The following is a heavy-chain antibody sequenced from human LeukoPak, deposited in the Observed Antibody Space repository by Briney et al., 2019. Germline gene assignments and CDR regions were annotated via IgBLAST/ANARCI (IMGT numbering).Heavy chain of an antibody. CDR3: AKDEWELIFDL. V-gene: IGHV3-23*01. CDR1: GFTFSTYA. Sequence: GGSLRLSCSASGFTFSTYAMSWVRQAPGKGLEWVSTISFNGVDTYYADSVRGRFIISRDNSKNTLFLQLNSLRVEDTALYYCAKDEWELIFDLWGQGTLAAVSS. J-gene: IGHJ4*02. D-gene: IGHD1-26*01. CDR2: ISFNGVDT.